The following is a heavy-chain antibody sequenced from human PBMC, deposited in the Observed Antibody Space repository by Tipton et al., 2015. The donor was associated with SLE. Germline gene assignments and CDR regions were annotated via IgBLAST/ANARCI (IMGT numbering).Heavy chain of an antibody. V-gene: IGHV3-30*02. CDR3: AKDERHTAVIPYYFDS. CDR1: GFTFTYYG. D-gene: IGHD5-18*01. J-gene: IGHJ4*02. Sequence: SLRLSCAASGFTFTYYGMHWVRQAPGKGLEWVTFIRHDGRTEFYAESVKGRYTVSRDNSKNMLYLQMRSLRPDDTALYYCAKDERHTAVIPYYFDSWGQGVLVTVSS. CDR2: IRHDGRTE.